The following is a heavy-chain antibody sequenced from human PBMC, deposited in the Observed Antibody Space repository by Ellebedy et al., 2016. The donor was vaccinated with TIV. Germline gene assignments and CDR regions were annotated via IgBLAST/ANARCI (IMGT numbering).Heavy chain of an antibody. D-gene: IGHD5-12*01. CDR2: IIPIFGTA. Sequence: AASVKVSCKASGGTFSSYAISWVRQAPGQGLEWMGGIIPIFGTANYAQKFQGRVTITADESTSTAYMELSSLRSEDTAVYYCASPYSGYASVAGLNWYFDLWGRGTLVTVSS. CDR3: ASPYSGYASVAGLNWYFDL. CDR1: GGTFSSYA. J-gene: IGHJ2*01. V-gene: IGHV1-69*13.